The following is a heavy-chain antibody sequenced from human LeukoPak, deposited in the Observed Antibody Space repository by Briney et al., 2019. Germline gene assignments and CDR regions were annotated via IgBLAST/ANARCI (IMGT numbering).Heavy chain of an antibody. CDR3: AKDKGTTSFDY. D-gene: IGHD1-7*01. V-gene: IGHV3-30*18. Sequence: PGRSLRLSCAASGFTFSDYNMNWLRQAPGKGLEWVAVIFYDGSNKYYADSVKGRFTVSRGNSKNTLYLQVNSLRVEDTAMYYCAKDKGTTSFDYWGQGTLVTVSS. CDR2: IFYDGSNK. J-gene: IGHJ4*02. CDR1: GFTFSDYN.